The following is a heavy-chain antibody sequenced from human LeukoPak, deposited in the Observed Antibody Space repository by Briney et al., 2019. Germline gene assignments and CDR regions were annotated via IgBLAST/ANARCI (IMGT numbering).Heavy chain of an antibody. D-gene: IGHD1-26*01. CDR2: IYYSGST. CDR3: ARLSLGATGGYYFDY. Sequence: SETLSLTCTVSGGSISSYYWTWIRQPPGKGLEWIGYIYYSGSTNYNPSLKSRVTISVDTSKKQLSLKLSSVTAADTAVYYCARLSLGATGGYYFDYWGQGTLVTVSS. J-gene: IGHJ4*02. CDR1: GGSISSYY. V-gene: IGHV4-59*01.